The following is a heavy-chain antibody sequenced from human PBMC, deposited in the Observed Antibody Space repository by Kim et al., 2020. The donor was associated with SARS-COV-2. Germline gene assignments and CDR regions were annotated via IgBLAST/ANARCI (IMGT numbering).Heavy chain of an antibody. V-gene: IGHV3-9*01. CDR1: GFTFDDYA. Sequence: GGSLRLSCAASGFTFDDYAMHWVRQAPGKGLEWVSGISWNSGSIGYADSVKGRFTISRDNAKNSLYLQMNSLRAEDTALYYCAKEGVRGVSYYFDYWGQGTLVTVSS. J-gene: IGHJ4*02. D-gene: IGHD3-10*01. CDR2: ISWNSGSI. CDR3: AKEGVRGVSYYFDY.